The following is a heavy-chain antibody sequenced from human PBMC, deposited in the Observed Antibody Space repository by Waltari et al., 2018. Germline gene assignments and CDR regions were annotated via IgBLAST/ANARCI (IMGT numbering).Heavy chain of an antibody. CDR2: TYYRSKWFN. D-gene: IGHD2-21*01. CDR1: GGSLSSNSVA. CDR3: TRGIHSSFDI. Sequence: QVQLQQSGPGLVKPSQTLSLTCAISGGSLSSNSVAWNWIRQSPSRGLEWLGRTYYRSKWFNDYAVSVKSRITINPDTSKNQFSLQLSSLTPEDTAVYYCTRGIHSSFDIWGQGTMVTVSS. J-gene: IGHJ3*02. V-gene: IGHV6-1*01.